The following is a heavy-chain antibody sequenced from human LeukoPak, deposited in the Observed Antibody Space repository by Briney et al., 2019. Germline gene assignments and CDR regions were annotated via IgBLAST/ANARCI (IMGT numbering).Heavy chain of an antibody. CDR3: ARDEYYYDSSAFDY. CDR1: GFTFSSYS. V-gene: IGHV3-21*01. Sequence: PGGSLRLSCAASGFTFSSYSMNWVRQAPGKGLDWVSSISSSSSYIYYADSVKGRFTISRDNAKNSLYLQMNSLRAEDTAVYYCARDEYYYDSSAFDYWGQGTLVTVSS. CDR2: ISSSSSYI. J-gene: IGHJ4*02. D-gene: IGHD3-22*01.